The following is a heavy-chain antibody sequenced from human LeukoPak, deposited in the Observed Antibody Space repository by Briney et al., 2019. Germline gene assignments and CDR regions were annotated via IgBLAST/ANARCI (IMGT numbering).Heavy chain of an antibody. CDR1: GGSISSGGYY. CDR3: ARGAIRAVAGFDY. D-gene: IGHD6-19*01. Sequence: PSETLSLTCTVSGGSISSGGYYWSWIRQHPGKGLEWIGYIYYSGSTNYNPSLKSRVTISVDTSKNQFSLKLSSVTAADTAVYYCARGAIRAVAGFDYWGQGTLVTVSS. J-gene: IGHJ4*02. CDR2: IYYSGST. V-gene: IGHV4-61*08.